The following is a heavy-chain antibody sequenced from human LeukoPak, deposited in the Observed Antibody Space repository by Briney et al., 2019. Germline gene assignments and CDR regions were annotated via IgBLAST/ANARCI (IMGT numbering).Heavy chain of an antibody. V-gene: IGHV3-21*01. CDR2: ISSSSSYI. CDR1: GFTFSSYS. J-gene: IGHJ4*02. CDR3: ARDTRRGYSDY. Sequence: GSLRLSCAASGFTFSSYSMNWVRQAPGKGLEWVSSISSSSSYIYYADSVKGRFTISRDNSKNSLYLQTNSLRAEDTAVYYCARDTRRGYSDYWGQGTLVTVSS. D-gene: IGHD3-3*01.